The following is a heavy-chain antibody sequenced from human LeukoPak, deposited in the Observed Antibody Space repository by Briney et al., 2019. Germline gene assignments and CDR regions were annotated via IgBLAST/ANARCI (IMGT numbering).Heavy chain of an antibody. J-gene: IGHJ4*02. V-gene: IGHV4-30-4*01. CDR3: ARVLNPSPVPYFDY. Sequence: SETLSLTCTVSGGSISSGDYYWSWIRQPPGKGLEWIGYIYYRGSTYYNPSLKSRVTISVDTSKNQFSLKLSSVTAADTAVYYCARVLNPSPVPYFDYWGQGTLVTVSS. CDR2: IYYRGST. D-gene: IGHD2-2*01. CDR1: GGSISSGDYY.